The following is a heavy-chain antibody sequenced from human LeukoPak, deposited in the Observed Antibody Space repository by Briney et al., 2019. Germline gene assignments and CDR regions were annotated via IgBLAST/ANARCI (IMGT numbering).Heavy chain of an antibody. V-gene: IGHV3-64*02. Sequence: GGSLRLSCAVSGFTLTSYAMYWVRQAPGKGLEYVSAITSNGASTYYADSVKGRFTMSRDTSKNTLYLQMGTERAEDTAVYYCVRREAGAFDVWGQGTMVTVSS. D-gene: IGHD5-24*01. J-gene: IGHJ3*01. CDR2: ITSNGAST. CDR1: GFTLTSYA. CDR3: VRREAGAFDV.